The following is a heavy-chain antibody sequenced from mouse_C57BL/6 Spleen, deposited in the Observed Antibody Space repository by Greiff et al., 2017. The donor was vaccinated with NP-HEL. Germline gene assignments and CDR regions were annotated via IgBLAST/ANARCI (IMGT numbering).Heavy chain of an antibody. Sequence: EVQRVESGGGLVQPGGSLSLSCAASGFTFTDYYMSWVRQPPGKALEWLGFIRNKANGYTTEYSASVKGRFTISRDNSQSILYLQMNALRAEDSATYYCARFSYGNYYFDYWGQGTTLTVSS. CDR3: ARFSYGNYYFDY. CDR2: IRNKANGYTT. D-gene: IGHD2-1*01. V-gene: IGHV7-3*01. CDR1: GFTFTDYY. J-gene: IGHJ2*01.